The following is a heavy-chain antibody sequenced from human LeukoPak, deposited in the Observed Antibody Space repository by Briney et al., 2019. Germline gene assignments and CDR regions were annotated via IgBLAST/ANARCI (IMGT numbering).Heavy chain of an antibody. V-gene: IGHV3-48*03. J-gene: IGHJ4*02. CDR2: ISSSGSTI. D-gene: IGHD3-10*01. CDR1: GFTFSTYE. CDR3: ARDTRHSYGSGSYTMFDY. Sequence: GGSLRLSCAASGFTFSTYEMNWVRQAPGRGLEWVSYISSSGSTIHYAHSVKGRFTVSRDNAKNSLYLQMNSLRAEDTAVYYCARDTRHSYGSGSYTMFDYWGQGTLVTVSS.